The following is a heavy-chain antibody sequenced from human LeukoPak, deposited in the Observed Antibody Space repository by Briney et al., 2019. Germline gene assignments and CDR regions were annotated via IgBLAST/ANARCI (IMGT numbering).Heavy chain of an antibody. D-gene: IGHD5-12*01. CDR3: ARGRLRRFDY. Sequence: PSETLSLTCAVYGGSFSGYYWSWIRQPPGKGQEWIGEINHSGSTNYNPSLKSRVTISVDTSKNQFSLKLSSVTAADTAVYYCARGRLRRFDYWGQGTLVTVSS. J-gene: IGHJ4*02. V-gene: IGHV4-34*01. CDR1: GGSFSGYY. CDR2: INHSGST.